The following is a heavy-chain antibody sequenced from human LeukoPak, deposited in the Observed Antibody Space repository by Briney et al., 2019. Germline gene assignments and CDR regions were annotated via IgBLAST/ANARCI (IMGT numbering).Heavy chain of an antibody. CDR3: ARDLGGYNYFDY. CDR2: IWYDGSNK. CDR1: GFTFSSYG. J-gene: IGHJ4*02. Sequence: PGGSLRLSCAASGFTFSSYGMHWVRQAPGKGLEWVAVIWYDGSNKYYADSVKGRFTISRDNSKNTLYLQMDSLRAEDTAVYYCARDLGGYNYFDYWGQGTLVTVSS. V-gene: IGHV3-33*01. D-gene: IGHD5-18*01.